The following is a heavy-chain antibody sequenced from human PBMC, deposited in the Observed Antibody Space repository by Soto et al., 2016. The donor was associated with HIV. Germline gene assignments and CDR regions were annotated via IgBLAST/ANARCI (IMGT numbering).Heavy chain of an antibody. CDR1: GFIFGDFA. V-gene: IGHV3-20*04. J-gene: IGHJ6*03. CDR2: VTWNGGNT. CDR3: ARASQEGYNWNNNYNYYYYMDV. Sequence: EVQLVESGGGVVRPGGSLRLSCTASGFIFGDFAMSWVRQAPGMGLEWVCGVTWNGGNTGYADSVKGRFTISRDNAKNSLYLQMNSLRGEDTALYYCARASQEGYNWNNNYNYYYYMDVWGKGTTVTVSS. D-gene: IGHD1-20*01.